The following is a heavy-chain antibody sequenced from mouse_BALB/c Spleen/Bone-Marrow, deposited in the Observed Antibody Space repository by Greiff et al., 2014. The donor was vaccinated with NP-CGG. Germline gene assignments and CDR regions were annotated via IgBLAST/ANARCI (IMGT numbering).Heavy chain of an antibody. V-gene: IGHV1S29*02. CDR3: ARLDGYYVAMDY. CDR1: GYTFTDYS. Sequence: EVQVEQSGPELVKPGASVKISCKASGYTFTDYSMHWVKQSHGKSLEWIGYIYPYNGGTGYNQKFKSKATLTVDNSSSTTYMELRSLTSEDYAVYNCARLDGYYVAMDYWGQGTAVTVSS. J-gene: IGHJ4*01. CDR2: IYPYNGGT. D-gene: IGHD2-3*01.